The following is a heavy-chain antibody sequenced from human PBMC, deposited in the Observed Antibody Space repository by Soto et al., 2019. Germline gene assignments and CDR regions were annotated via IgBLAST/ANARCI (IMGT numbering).Heavy chain of an antibody. V-gene: IGHV4-59*01. J-gene: IGHJ4*02. Sequence: QVQLQESGPGLVKPSETLSLTCTVSGDSMTSYYWNWIRQPPGKGLEWIGYINYSGNTNYNPSLKSRVTITVATSKNQCSLMVRSVTAADTAIYYCARERYTSGLADHWGQGTLVTVSS. CDR3: ARERYTSGLADH. CDR2: INYSGNT. CDR1: GDSMTSYY. D-gene: IGHD6-19*01.